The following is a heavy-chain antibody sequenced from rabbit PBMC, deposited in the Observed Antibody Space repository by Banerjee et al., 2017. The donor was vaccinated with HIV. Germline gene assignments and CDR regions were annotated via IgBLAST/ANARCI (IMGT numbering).Heavy chain of an antibody. CDR2: IVTGSGRT. V-gene: IGHV1S45*01. D-gene: IGHD6-1*01. CDR3: ARTGDANYDNGFKL. J-gene: IGHJ4*01. CDR1: GFSFSSSYW. Sequence: QEQLEESGGGLVKPEGSLTLTCTASGFSFSSSYWICWVRQAPGKGLEWIGCIVTGSGRTDYASWAKGRLTISKTSSTTVTLQMTSLTAADTAAYFCARTGDANYDNGFKLWGPGTLVTVS.